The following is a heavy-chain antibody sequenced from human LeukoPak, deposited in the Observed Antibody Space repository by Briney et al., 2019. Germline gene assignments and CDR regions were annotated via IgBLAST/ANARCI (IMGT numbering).Heavy chain of an antibody. CDR2: ISTYDGDA. CDR3: ARAPSGFTYGPGDH. V-gene: IGHV1-18*01. CDR1: GYSFTSYG. Sequence: ASVKVSCKASGYSFTSYGITWVRQAPGQGLEWMGWISTYDGDANHAQQLQGRVTMTTDTSTITAYMELRSLRSDDTAVYYCARAPSGFTYGPGDHWGQGTLVTVSS. D-gene: IGHD5-18*01. J-gene: IGHJ4*02.